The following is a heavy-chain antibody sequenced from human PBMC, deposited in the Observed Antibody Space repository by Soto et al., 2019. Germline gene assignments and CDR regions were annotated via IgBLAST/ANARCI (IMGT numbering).Heavy chain of an antibody. CDR2: ISGSGSST. CDR3: AKDLKNYYDYSGYYYGLFDY. V-gene: IGHV3-23*01. Sequence: GSLRLSCAASGFTFSSYAMSWVRQAPGKGLEWVSAISGSGSSTYYADSVKGRFTISRDNSKNTLYLQINTLRAEDTAVYYCAKDLKNYYDYSGYYYGLFDYWGQGTLVTVSS. D-gene: IGHD3-22*01. CDR1: GFTFSSYA. J-gene: IGHJ4*02.